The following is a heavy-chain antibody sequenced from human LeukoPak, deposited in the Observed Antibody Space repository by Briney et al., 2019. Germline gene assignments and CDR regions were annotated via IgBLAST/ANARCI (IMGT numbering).Heavy chain of an antibody. Sequence: SETLSLTCTVSGGSISSGGYYWSWIRQPPGKGLEWIGEINHSGSTNYNPSLKSRVTISVDTSKNQFSLKLSSVTAADTAVYYCARGIAARPMASHYFDYWGQGTLVTVSS. J-gene: IGHJ4*02. CDR3: ARGIAARPMASHYFDY. D-gene: IGHD6-6*01. CDR1: GGSISSGGYY. CDR2: INHSGST. V-gene: IGHV4-39*07.